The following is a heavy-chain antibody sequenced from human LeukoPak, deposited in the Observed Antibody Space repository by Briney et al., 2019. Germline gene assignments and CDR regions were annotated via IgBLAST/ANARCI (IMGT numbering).Heavy chain of an antibody. Sequence: SETLSLTCAVYGGSFSGYYWSWIRQPPGKGLEWIGEINHSGSTNYNPSLKSRVTLSVDTSKNQFSLKLSPVTAADTAVYYCARGFAQSTAFDYWGQGTLVTVSS. V-gene: IGHV4-34*01. CDR2: INHSGST. J-gene: IGHJ4*02. D-gene: IGHD2-2*01. CDR1: GGSFSGYY. CDR3: ARGFAQSTAFDY.